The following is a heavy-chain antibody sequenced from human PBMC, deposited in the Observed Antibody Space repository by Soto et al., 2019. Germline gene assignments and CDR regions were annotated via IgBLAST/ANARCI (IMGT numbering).Heavy chain of an antibody. CDR1: GGTLNSYT. Sequence: QVQLVQSGAEVKKPGSSVRVSCKASGGTLNSYTISWVRQAPGQGLEWMGGIIPVFGTTDYAQKFQGRVPITAGQSTGTASLDLFSLRADDTAIYYSSISNSYGRGDFWGQGTLVTVSS. CDR3: SISNSYGRGDF. V-gene: IGHV1-69*01. J-gene: IGHJ4*02. D-gene: IGHD4-17*01. CDR2: IIPVFGTT.